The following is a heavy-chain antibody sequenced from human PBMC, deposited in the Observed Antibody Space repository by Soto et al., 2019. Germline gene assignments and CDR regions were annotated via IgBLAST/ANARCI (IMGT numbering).Heavy chain of an antibody. CDR3: ARVRGIMITFGGVIVKGFDY. D-gene: IGHD3-16*02. V-gene: IGHV4-59*01. J-gene: IGHJ4*02. Sequence: SETLSLTCTVSGGSISSYYWSWIRQPPGKGLEWIGYIYYSGSTNYNPSLKSRVTISVDTSKNQFSLKLSSVTAADTAVYYCARVRGIMITFGGVIVKGFDYWGQGTLVNVSS. CDR1: GGSISSYY. CDR2: IYYSGST.